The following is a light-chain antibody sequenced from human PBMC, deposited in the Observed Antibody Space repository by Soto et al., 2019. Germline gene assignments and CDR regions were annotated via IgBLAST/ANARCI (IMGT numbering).Light chain of an antibody. CDR1: QSVSSN. J-gene: IGKJ2*01. CDR3: HQYHNWPRT. V-gene: IGKV3-15*01. CDR2: GAS. Sequence: EIVMTQSPATLSVSPGERATLSCRASQSVSSNLAWYQQKPGQAPRLLIYGASTRAAGVPARFSGRGSRTEFTLTVSSLQAEDFAVYFCHQYHNWPRTFGQGTKLEIK.